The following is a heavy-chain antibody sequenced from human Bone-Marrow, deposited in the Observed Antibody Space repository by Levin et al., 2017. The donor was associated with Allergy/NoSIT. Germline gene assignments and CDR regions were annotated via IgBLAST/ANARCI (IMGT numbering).Heavy chain of an antibody. Sequence: ASETLSLTCAVYGGSFSGYYWTWIRQPPGRGLEWIGEINHSGGTNYTPSLKRRVTISLDTSKNQFSLKLNSMTAADTAVYYCARGDLSDYYSPGTFDYWGQGSLVTVSS. V-gene: IGHV4-34*01. D-gene: IGHD3-3*01. CDR2: INHSGGT. CDR1: GGSFSGYY. J-gene: IGHJ4*02. CDR3: ARGDLSDYYSPGTFDY.